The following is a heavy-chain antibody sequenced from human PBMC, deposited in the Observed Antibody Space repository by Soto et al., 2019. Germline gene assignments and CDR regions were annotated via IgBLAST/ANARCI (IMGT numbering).Heavy chain of an antibody. CDR3: AREKVGATFFDN. D-gene: IGHD1-26*01. Sequence: SETLSLTCSVSGFAISRGYYWSWVRQPPGKGLEWIGSIYPSVSSYHNPSLATRLRLSIDTSKNQFTLNLTSVTAADTALYFCAREKVGATFFDNWGQGIQVTVSS. CDR1: GFAISRGYY. CDR2: IYPSVSS. V-gene: IGHV4-38-2*02. J-gene: IGHJ4*02.